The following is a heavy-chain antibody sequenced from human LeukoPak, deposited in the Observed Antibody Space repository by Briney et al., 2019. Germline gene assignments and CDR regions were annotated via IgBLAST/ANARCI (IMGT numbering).Heavy chain of an antibody. CDR1: GFTVSSNY. D-gene: IGHD2-15*01. CDR3: ARASCGSCPFDP. Sequence: GGSLRLSCAASGFTVSSNYMSWVRQAPGKGLEWVSVIYSGGNTYYADSVKGRFTISRDNSKNTLYLQMNSLRAEDTAVYYCARASCGSCPFDPWGQGTLVTVSS. J-gene: IGHJ5*02. CDR2: IYSGGNT. V-gene: IGHV3-53*01.